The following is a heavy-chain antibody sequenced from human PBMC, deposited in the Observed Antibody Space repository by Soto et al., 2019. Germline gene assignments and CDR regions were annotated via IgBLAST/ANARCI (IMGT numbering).Heavy chain of an antibody. J-gene: IGHJ4*02. CDR2: ISGYSGNA. CDR1: GYIFSDYG. CDR3: ANRTSGTTGGESDY. Sequence: QVQVMQSGAEVKKPGDSVKVSCKTYGYIFSDYGINWVRQAPGQGLEGMGWISGYSGNANLAQKFQGGVTMTTDKSTRPAYMELRRLRSDDTAVYYCANRTSGTTGGESDYWGQGPLVTVSS. D-gene: IGHD4-17*01. V-gene: IGHV1-18*04.